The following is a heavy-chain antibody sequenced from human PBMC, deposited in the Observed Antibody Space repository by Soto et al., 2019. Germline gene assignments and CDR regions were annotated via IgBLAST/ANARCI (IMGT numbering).Heavy chain of an antibody. CDR2: ISGSGDST. CDR3: ARRGPGTYFDY. Sequence: EVQLLDSGGGLVQPGGSLRLSCAASGFTFSSYAMNWVRQAPGKGLEWVSVISGSGDSTYYADSVKGRFTISRDNSKNTLYLRMNSLRTEDTAVYYWARRGPGTYFDYWGQGTLVTVSS. CDR1: GFTFSSYA. V-gene: IGHV3-23*01. D-gene: IGHD6-13*01. J-gene: IGHJ4*02.